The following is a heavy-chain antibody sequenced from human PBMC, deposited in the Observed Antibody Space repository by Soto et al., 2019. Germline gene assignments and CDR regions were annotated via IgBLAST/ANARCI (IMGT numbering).Heavy chain of an antibody. J-gene: IGHJ5*01. CDR1: GFPFTSYA. CDR2: ISGSSGT. V-gene: IGHV3-23*01. Sequence: PGGSLRLSCGASGFPFTSYAMTWVRQAPGRXLQWVSAISGSSGTFYADSVKGRFAISRDNSKNTVYLQMNSLRVDDAAVYYCAKEKDYDFVWGSDRYPSDSWGQGTLVTVSS. CDR3: AKEKDYDFVWGSDRYPSDS. D-gene: IGHD3-16*02.